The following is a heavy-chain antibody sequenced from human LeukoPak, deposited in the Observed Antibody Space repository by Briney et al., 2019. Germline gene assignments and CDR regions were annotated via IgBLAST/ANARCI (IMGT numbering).Heavy chain of an antibody. J-gene: IGHJ6*03. CDR1: GGSISSGSYY. CDR2: IYTSGST. Sequence: SETLSLTCTVSGGSISSGSYYWSWIRQPAGKGLEWIGRIYTSGSTNYNPSLKSRVTISVDTSKNQFSLKLSSVTAADTAVYYCARDRLDGRMNYYYYMDVWGKGTTVTVSS. V-gene: IGHV4-61*02. CDR3: ARDRLDGRMNYYYYMDV.